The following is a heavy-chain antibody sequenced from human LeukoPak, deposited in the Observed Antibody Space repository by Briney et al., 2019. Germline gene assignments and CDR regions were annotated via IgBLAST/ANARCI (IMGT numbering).Heavy chain of an antibody. D-gene: IGHD2-2*01. CDR2: ISSSGSTI. V-gene: IGHV3-11*04. Sequence: GGSLRLSCAASGFTFSDYYMSWIRQAPGKGLEWVSYISSSGSTIYYADSVKGRFTISRDNAKNSLYLQMNSLRAEDTAVYYCAREAGDIVVVPAVIDYWGQGTLVTVSS. J-gene: IGHJ4*02. CDR3: AREAGDIVVVPAVIDY. CDR1: GFTFSDYY.